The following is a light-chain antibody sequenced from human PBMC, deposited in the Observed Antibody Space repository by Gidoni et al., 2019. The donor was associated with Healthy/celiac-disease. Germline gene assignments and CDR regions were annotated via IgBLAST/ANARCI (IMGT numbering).Light chain of an antibody. CDR2: DAS. Sequence: EIVLTQSPATLSLSPGERATLSCRASQSVSSYLAWYQQKPGQATRRLIYDASNRATGIPARFSGSGSGTAFTPTISSLEPEDFAVYYCQQRSNWPALTFGGGTKVEIK. CDR3: QQRSNWPALT. V-gene: IGKV3-11*01. CDR1: QSVSSY. J-gene: IGKJ4*01.